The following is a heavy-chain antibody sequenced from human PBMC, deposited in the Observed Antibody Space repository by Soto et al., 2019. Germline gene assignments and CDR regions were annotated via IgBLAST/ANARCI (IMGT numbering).Heavy chain of an antibody. V-gene: IGHV1-69*12. CDR2: IIPIFGTA. J-gene: IGHJ5*02. CDR1: GGNFSIYG. D-gene: IGHD3-22*01. CDR3: ARDGSSGYPLTGWFDP. Sequence: QVQLVQSGAEVKKPGSSVKVSCKASGGNFSIYGISWVRQAPGQGLEWMGGIIPIFGTANYAQKFKGRVAITAYESTSTAYMELSSLRSDDTAVYYCARDGSSGYPLTGWFDPWGQGTLVTVSS.